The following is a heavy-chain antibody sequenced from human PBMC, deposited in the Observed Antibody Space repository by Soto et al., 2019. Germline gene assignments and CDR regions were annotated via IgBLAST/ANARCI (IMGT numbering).Heavy chain of an antibody. J-gene: IGHJ4*02. CDR2: ISAYNGNT. V-gene: IGHV1-18*01. D-gene: IGHD5-18*01. CDR1: GRTFSSYA. Sequence: GASVKVSCKASGRTFSSYAISWGRLAPGQGPEWMGWISAYNGNTKYAQNLPGRVTMTTGTSTSTADTQLRSFPSHATAVYYCARWAGGYSYGFFDYWGQGTLVTVSS. CDR3: ARWAGGYSYGFFDY.